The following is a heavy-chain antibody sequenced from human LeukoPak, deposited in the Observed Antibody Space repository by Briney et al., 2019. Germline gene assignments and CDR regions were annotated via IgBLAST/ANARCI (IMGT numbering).Heavy chain of an antibody. Sequence: KPSETLSLTCAVSGYSISSGYYWGWIRQPPGKGLEWIGSIYHSGSTYYNPSLKSRVTISVDTSKNQFSLKLSSVTAADTAVYYCARQDTAMVSDYWGQGTLVTVSS. CDR2: IYHSGST. V-gene: IGHV4-38-2*01. D-gene: IGHD5-18*01. CDR3: ARQDTAMVSDY. CDR1: GYSISSGYY. J-gene: IGHJ4*02.